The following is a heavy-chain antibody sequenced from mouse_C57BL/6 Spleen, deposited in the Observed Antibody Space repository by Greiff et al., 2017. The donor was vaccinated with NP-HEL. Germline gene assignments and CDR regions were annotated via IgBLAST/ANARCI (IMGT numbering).Heavy chain of an antibody. V-gene: IGHV1-26*01. CDR3: AREKAYYSNLWYFDV. CDR1: GYTFTDYY. Sequence: EVQLQQSGPELVKPGASVKISCKASGYTFTDYYMNWVKQSHGKSLEWIGDINPNNGGTSYNQKFKGKATLTVDKSSRTAYMELRSLTSEDTAVYYCAREKAYYSNLWYFDVWGTGTTVTVAS. J-gene: IGHJ1*03. CDR2: INPNNGGT. D-gene: IGHD2-5*01.